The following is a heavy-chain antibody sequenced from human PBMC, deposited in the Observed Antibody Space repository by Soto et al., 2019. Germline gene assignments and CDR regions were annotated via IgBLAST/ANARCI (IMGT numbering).Heavy chain of an antibody. CDR3: AKGGRQWLVTSDFNY. CDR2: ISSSSSTI. J-gene: IGHJ4*02. Sequence: GGSLRLSCAASGFTFSSYSMNWVRQAPGKGLEWVSYISSSSSTIYYADSVKGRFPISRDSSKNTVSLEMTSLRAEDTAVYYCAKGGRQWLVTSDFNYWGQGALVTVSS. V-gene: IGHV3-48*01. CDR1: GFTFSSYS. D-gene: IGHD6-19*01.